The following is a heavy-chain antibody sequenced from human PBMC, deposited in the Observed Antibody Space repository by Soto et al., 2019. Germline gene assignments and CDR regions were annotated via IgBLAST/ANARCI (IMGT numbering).Heavy chain of an antibody. CDR2: INWNGGST. D-gene: IGHD1-26*01. J-gene: IGHJ6*02. CDR1: GFTFDDYG. Sequence: LRLSCASSGFTFDDYGMSWVRQAPGKGLEWVSGINWNGGSTGYADSVKGRFTISRDNAKNSLYLQMNSLRAEDTALYYCASGIVGATTYGMDVWGQGTTVTVAS. V-gene: IGHV3-20*04. CDR3: ASGIVGATTYGMDV.